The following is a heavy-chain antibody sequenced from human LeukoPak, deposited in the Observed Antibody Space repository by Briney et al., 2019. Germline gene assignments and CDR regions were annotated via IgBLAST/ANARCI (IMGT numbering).Heavy chain of an antibody. D-gene: IGHD1-1*01. V-gene: IGHV3-30*04. CDR2: ISYDGSNK. CDR1: GFTFSSYA. J-gene: IGHJ4*02. CDR3: ARGEREYDY. Sequence: QPGRSLRLSCAASGFTFSSYAMHWVRQAPGKGLEWVAVISYDGSNKYYAGSVKGRFTISRDNSKNTLYLQMNSLRAEDTAVYYCARGEREYDYWGQGTLVTVSS.